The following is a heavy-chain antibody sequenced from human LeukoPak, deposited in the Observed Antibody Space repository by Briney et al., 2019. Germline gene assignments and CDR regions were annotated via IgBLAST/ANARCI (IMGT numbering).Heavy chain of an antibody. D-gene: IGHD5-12*01. J-gene: IGHJ3*02. CDR3: ARDRRRYRGINGDGDAFDI. V-gene: IGHV3-53*01. CDR2: IYSDGST. CDR1: GFSVTDNY. Sequence: PGGSLRLSCAASGFSVTDNYISWVRQAPGKGLEWDSIIYSDGSTFHADSVKGRFTMSRDNSRNTLDLQMNSLRVEDTAVYFCARDRRRYRGINGDGDAFDIWGQGTMVTVSS.